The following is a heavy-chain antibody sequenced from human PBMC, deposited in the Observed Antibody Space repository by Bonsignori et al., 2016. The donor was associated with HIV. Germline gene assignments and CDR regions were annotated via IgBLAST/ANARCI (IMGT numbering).Heavy chain of an antibody. CDR2: IGADTRYK. Sequence: EVRLVESGGTLVKPGGSLRLSCEASGFTFRTYDMNWVRQAPGKGLEWVSSIGADTRYKFYADSVRGRFTISRDNAKNSLYLEMNSLRADDTAVYYCARDPRYNWYDGLDYWGQGPGSP. CDR3: ARDPRYNWYDGLDY. V-gene: IGHV3-21*01. CDR1: GFTFRTYD. D-gene: IGHD1-1*01. J-gene: IGHJ4*02.